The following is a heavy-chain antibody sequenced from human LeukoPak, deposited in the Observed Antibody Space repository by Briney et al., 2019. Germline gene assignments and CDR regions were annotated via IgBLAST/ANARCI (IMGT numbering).Heavy chain of an antibody. J-gene: IGHJ6*02. CDR1: GFTFSSYE. CDR2: ISSGGNTI. Sequence: GGSLRLSCAASGFTFSSYEINWVRQAPGRGLEWVSYISSGGNTIYYADSVKGRFTISRDNAKNSLYLQMNSLRAGDTAVYYCARGLRTYYGLDVWGQGTTVTVSS. V-gene: IGHV3-48*03. CDR3: ARGLRTYYGLDV. D-gene: IGHD5/OR15-5a*01.